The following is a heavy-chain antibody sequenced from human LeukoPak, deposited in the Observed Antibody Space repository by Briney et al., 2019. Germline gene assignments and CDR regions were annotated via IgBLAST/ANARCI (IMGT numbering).Heavy chain of an antibody. J-gene: IGHJ3*02. CDR2: INHSGST. D-gene: IGHD5-18*01. CDR1: GFTFSDYY. Sequence: GSLRLSCAASGFTFSDYYMSWIRQPPGKGLEWIGEINHSGSTNYNPSLKSRVTISVDTSKNQFSLKLSSVTAADTAVYYCARVLKWIQLRGGHAFDIWGQGTMVTVSS. V-gene: IGHV4-34*01. CDR3: ARVLKWIQLRGGHAFDI.